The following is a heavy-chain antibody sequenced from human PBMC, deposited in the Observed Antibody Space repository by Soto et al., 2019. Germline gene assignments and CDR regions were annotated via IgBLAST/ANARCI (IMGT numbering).Heavy chain of an antibody. CDR2: ISWNSGSI. Sequence: GGSLRLSCAASGFTFDDYAMHWVRQAPGKGLEWVSGISWNSGSIGYADSVKGRFTISRDNAKNSLYLQMNSLRSEDTALYYCAKDMGYDLSPLGYFDYWGQGTLVTVSS. CDR1: GFTFDDYA. D-gene: IGHD5-12*01. J-gene: IGHJ4*02. V-gene: IGHV3-9*01. CDR3: AKDMGYDLSPLGYFDY.